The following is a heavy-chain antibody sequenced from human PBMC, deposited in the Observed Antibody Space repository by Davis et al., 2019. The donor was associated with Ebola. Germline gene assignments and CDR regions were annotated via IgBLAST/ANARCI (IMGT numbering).Heavy chain of an antibody. Sequence: GGSLRLSCAASGFTFSSYGMHWVRQAPGKGLEWVAVISYDGSNKSYADSVKGRFTISRDNSKNTLYLQMNSLRAEDTAVYYCAKDRVWFGELLYYYYYGMDVWGQGTTVTVSS. CDR1: GFTFSSYG. V-gene: IGHV3-30*18. D-gene: IGHD3-10*01. J-gene: IGHJ6*02. CDR3: AKDRVWFGELLYYYYYGMDV. CDR2: ISYDGSNK.